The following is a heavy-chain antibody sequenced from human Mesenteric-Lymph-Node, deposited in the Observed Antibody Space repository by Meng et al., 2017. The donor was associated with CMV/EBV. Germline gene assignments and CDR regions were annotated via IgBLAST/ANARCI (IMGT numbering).Heavy chain of an antibody. D-gene: IGHD6-13*01. Sequence: TFSNAWMSWVRQDPGKGLEWVGRIKSKTDGGTTDYAAPVKGRFTISRDDSKNTLYLQMNSLKTEDTAVYYCTTTLLRYSSSWYYFDYWGQGTLVTVSS. CDR2: IKSKTDGGTT. CDR1: TFSNAW. V-gene: IGHV3-15*01. J-gene: IGHJ4*02. CDR3: TTTLLRYSSSWYYFDY.